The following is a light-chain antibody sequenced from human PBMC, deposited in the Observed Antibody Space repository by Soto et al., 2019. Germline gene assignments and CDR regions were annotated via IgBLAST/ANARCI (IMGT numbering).Light chain of an antibody. Sequence: DIPMTQSPSTLSASVGDRVTITCRASQSLSNRLAWYQQKPGKAPKVLIYDASSLESGVPSRFSGSGSGTDFILTISSLQPDDFATYYCQYYAGVWTFGQGHKVEIK. CDR3: QYYAGVWT. CDR1: QSLSNR. J-gene: IGKJ1*01. CDR2: DAS. V-gene: IGKV1-5*01.